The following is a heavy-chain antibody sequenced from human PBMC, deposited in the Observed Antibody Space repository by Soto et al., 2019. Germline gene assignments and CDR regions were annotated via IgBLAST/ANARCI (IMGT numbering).Heavy chain of an antibody. J-gene: IGHJ6*02. CDR2: INPNNGGT. Sequence: ASVKVSCKASGYIFFGSYMHWVRQAPGQGLEWMGWINPNNGGTGSAQKFQGRVTMTGDTSISTAYMELSRLRSDDTAVYYCARGGRSLHGNYHYGMDVWGQGPTVTVSS. V-gene: IGHV1-2*02. CDR3: ARGGRSLHGNYHYGMDV. CDR1: GYIFFGSY.